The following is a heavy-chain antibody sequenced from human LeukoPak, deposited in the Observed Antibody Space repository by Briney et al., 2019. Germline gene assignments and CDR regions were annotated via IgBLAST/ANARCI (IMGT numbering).Heavy chain of an antibody. J-gene: IGHJ4*02. Sequence: SQTLSLTCTVSGGSISSGSYYWSWFRQPAAKGLEWVGRISSSGSTNSNPSLQSRVNIAVDPSKNQSFLKLSSVTATDTAVHYCAREAPRPDYSGQGTLVTVSS. CDR3: AREAPRPDY. CDR1: GGSISSGSYY. V-gene: IGHV4-61*02. CDR2: ISSSGST.